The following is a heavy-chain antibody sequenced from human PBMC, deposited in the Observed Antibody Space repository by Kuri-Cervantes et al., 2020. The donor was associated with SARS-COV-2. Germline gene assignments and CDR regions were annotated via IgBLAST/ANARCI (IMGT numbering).Heavy chain of an antibody. J-gene: IGHJ6*02. V-gene: IGHV3-53*01. CDR1: GFTFSSYA. CDR2: IYSGGST. Sequence: GGSLRLSCAVSGFTFSSYAMSWVRQAPGKGLEWVSVIYSGGSTYYADSVKGRFTISRDNSKNTLYLQMNSLGAEDTAVYYCVREDIVVVPAASLRTYYYYVMVLWAQGTTVTVSS. D-gene: IGHD2-2*01. CDR3: VREDIVVVPAASLRTYYYYVMVL.